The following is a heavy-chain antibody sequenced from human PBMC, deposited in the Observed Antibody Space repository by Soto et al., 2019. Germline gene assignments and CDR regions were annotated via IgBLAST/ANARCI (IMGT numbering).Heavy chain of an antibody. Sequence: QVQLVQSGAEVKKPGSSVKVSCKASGGTFSSYAISWVRQAPGQGLEWMGGIIPIFGTANYAQKFQGRVTMPADESTITAYMELSSLRSEDTAVYYCARAGESGATGAWFDPWGQGTLVTVSS. J-gene: IGHJ5*02. CDR3: ARAGESGATGAWFDP. CDR2: IIPIFGTA. D-gene: IGHD2-8*02. CDR1: GGTFSSYA. V-gene: IGHV1-69*12.